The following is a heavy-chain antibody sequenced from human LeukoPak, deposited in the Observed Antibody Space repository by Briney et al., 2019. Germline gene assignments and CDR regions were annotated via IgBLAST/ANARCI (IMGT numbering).Heavy chain of an antibody. CDR2: ISAYNGNT. D-gene: IGHD6-19*01. V-gene: IGHV1-18*01. CDR1: GYTFTSYG. CDR3: ARDWGSSGWYRVGSY. J-gene: IGHJ4*02. Sequence: PCASVNVSCKASGYTFTSYGISWVRQAPGQGLEWMGWISAYNGNTNYAQKLQGRVTMTTDTSTSTAYMELRSLRSDDTAVYYCARDWGSSGWYRVGSYWGQGTLVTVSS.